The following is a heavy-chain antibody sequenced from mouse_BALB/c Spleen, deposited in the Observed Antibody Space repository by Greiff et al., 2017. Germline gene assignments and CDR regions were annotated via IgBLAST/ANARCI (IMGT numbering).Heavy chain of an antibody. CDR3: ARSGGYYVGWYFDV. CDR1: GFTFSSFG. Sequence: EVQGVESGGGLVQPGGSRKLSCAASGFTFSSFGMHWVRQAPEKGLEWVAYISSGSSTIYYADTVKGRFTISRDNPKNTLFLQMTSLRSEDTAMYYCARSGGYYVGWYFDVWGAGTTVTVSS. CDR2: ISSGSSTI. D-gene: IGHD2-3*01. J-gene: IGHJ1*01. V-gene: IGHV5-17*02.